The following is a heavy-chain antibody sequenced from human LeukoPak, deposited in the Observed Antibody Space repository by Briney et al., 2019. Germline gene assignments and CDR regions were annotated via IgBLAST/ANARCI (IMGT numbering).Heavy chain of an antibody. CDR2: MNPNSGNT. Sequence: ASVKVSCKASGYTLTSYDINWVRQATGQGLEWMGWMNPNSGNTGYAQKFQGRVTMTRNTSISTAYMELSSLRSEDTAVYYCARGNGESSYYDYIWGSYRQDTFDYWGQGTLVTVSS. V-gene: IGHV1-8*01. CDR1: GYTLTSYD. J-gene: IGHJ4*02. CDR3: ARGNGESSYYDYIWGSYRQDTFDY. D-gene: IGHD3-16*02.